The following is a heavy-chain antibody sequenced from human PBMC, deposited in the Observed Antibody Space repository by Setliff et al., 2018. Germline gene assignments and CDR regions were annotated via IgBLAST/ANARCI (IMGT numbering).Heavy chain of an antibody. CDR2: FFHTGNT. D-gene: IGHD1-1*01. J-gene: IGHJ4*02. Sequence: SETLSLTCTVSGYSISSGYYWGWIRQPTGKGLEWLGSFFHTGNTYYNPSLEGRVTISVDTSKRQFSLKLGSATAADTAVYYCARDMGQPYYFESWGLGTLVTVSS. V-gene: IGHV4-38-2*02. CDR3: ARDMGQPYYFES. CDR1: GYSISSGYY.